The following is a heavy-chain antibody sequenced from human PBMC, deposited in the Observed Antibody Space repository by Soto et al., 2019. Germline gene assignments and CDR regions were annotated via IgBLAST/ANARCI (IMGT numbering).Heavy chain of an antibody. Sequence: SVKVSCKASGFTFTSSAVQWVRQARGQRLEWIGWIVVGSGNTNYAQKFQERVTITRDMSTSTAYMELSSLRSEDTAVYYCAAPFSGSSPSVDLDCYYYCMDVWCKGTSVTGSS. D-gene: IGHD1-26*01. CDR3: AAPFSGSSPSVDLDCYYYCMDV. CDR1: GFTFTSSA. CDR2: IVVGSGNT. J-gene: IGHJ6*04. V-gene: IGHV1-58*01.